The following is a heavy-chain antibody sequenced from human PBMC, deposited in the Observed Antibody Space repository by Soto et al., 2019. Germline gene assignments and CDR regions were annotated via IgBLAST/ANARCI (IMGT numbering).Heavy chain of an antibody. CDR1: GFTFSSYG. V-gene: IGHV3-33*01. Sequence: QVQLVESGGGVVQPGRSLRLSCAASGFTFSSYGMHWVRQAPGKGLEWGAGIWYDGSNKYYADSVKGRFTISRDNSKNTLYLQMNSLRAEDTAVYYCARDQRVGGSYPGVFDYWGQGTLVTVSS. CDR2: IWYDGSNK. D-gene: IGHD1-26*01. J-gene: IGHJ4*02. CDR3: ARDQRVGGSYPGVFDY.